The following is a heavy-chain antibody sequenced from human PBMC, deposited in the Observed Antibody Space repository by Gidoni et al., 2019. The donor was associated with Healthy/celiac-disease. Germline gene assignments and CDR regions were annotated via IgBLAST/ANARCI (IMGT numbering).Heavy chain of an antibody. CDR1: GGSISSGGYY. D-gene: IGHD3-22*01. CDR2: IYYSGST. J-gene: IGHJ4*02. CDR3: ARASAMYYYDSSGYFAY. V-gene: IGHV4-31*03. Sequence: QVQLQESGPGLVKPPQTLSLTCTVSGGSISSGGYYWSWIRQHPGKGLEWIGYIYYSGSTYYNPSLNSRVTISVDTSKNQFSLKLSSVTAADTAVYYCARASAMYYYDSSGYFAYWGQGTLVTVSS.